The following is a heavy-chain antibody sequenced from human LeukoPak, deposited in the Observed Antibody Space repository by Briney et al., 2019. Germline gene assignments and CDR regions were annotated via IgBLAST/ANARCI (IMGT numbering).Heavy chain of an antibody. V-gene: IGHV1-2*02. CDR3: ARELPGPRFFDY. CDR1: GYTFTGYY. J-gene: IGHJ4*02. CDR2: INPNSGGT. Sequence: ASVRVSCKASGYTFTGYYMHWVRQARGQGLEWMGWINPNSGGTNYAQKFQGRVTMTGDTSISTAYMELSRLRSDDTAVYYCARELPGPRFFDYWGQGTLVTVSS.